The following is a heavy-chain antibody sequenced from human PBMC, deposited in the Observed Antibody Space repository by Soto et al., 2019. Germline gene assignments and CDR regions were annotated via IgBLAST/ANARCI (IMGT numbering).Heavy chain of an antibody. V-gene: IGHV4-30-4*01. CDR3: ARALTRIYDFWSGYYDYSDY. D-gene: IGHD3-3*01. CDR2: IYYSGST. Sequence: PSETLSLTCTVSGGSISSGDYYWSWIRQPPGKGLEWIGYIYYSGSTYYNPSLESRVTISVDTSKNQFSLKLSSVTAADTAVYYCARALTRIYDFWSGYYDYSDYWGQGTLVTVSS. CDR1: GGSISSGDYY. J-gene: IGHJ4*02.